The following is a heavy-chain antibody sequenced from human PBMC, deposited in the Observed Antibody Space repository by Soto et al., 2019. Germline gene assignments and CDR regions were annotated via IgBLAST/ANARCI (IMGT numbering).Heavy chain of an antibody. J-gene: IGHJ4*01. V-gene: IGHV3-53*01. CDR1: GFTVSSNY. D-gene: IGHD2-21*02. Sequence: GGSLRLSCAASGFTVSSNYMSWVRQAPGKGLEWVSVIYSGGSTYYADSVKGRFTISRDNSKNTLYLQMNSLRAEDTAVYYCARDRRYSGGNCSPYWGRGTLVTVSS. CDR2: IYSGGST. CDR3: ARDRRYSGGNCSPY.